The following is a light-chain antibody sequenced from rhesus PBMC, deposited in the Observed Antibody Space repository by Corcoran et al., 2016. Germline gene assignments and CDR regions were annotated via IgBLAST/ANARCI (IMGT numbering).Light chain of an antibody. Sequence: DIQMTQSPSSLSASVGDTVTITCRASQGISSYLAWYQQQPGKAPKPLIYYASNLESGVQSSFSGSGSGTDFNLTISSLQPEDVATYYCQQYNSAPPTFGPGTKLDI. CDR1: QGISSY. CDR3: QQYNSAPPT. V-gene: IGKV1-37*01. CDR2: YAS. J-gene: IGKJ3*01.